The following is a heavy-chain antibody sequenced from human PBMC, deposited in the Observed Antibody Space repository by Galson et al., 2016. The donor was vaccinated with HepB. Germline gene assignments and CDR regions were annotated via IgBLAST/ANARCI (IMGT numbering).Heavy chain of an antibody. Sequence: QSGAEVTKPGESLKISCKGSGHNFTNYWIGWVRQMPGKGLEWMGIIYPDDSETTYSPSFRGQVTISADKSISTAYLQWSSLKASDTAMYYCARITRLTDFDYWGQGTLVTVSS. CDR3: ARITRLTDFDY. J-gene: IGHJ4*02. CDR1: GHNFTNYW. CDR2: IYPDDSET. V-gene: IGHV5-51*01. D-gene: IGHD1-14*01.